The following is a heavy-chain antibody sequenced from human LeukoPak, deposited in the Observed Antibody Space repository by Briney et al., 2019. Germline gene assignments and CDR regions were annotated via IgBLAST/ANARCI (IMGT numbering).Heavy chain of an antibody. V-gene: IGHV1-46*01. CDR2: INPSGGST. Sequence: ASVRVASKAAGYSFTNYYMHWVRQAPGQGLEWMTMINPSGGSTTYAQNFQDRVTVIRDMSTSTVDMELSSLTSEDTAVYYCARTRCYYFDYWGKGTLVTVSS. CDR1: GYSFTNYY. D-gene: IGHD4/OR15-4a*01. J-gene: IGHJ4*02. CDR3: ARTRCYYFDY.